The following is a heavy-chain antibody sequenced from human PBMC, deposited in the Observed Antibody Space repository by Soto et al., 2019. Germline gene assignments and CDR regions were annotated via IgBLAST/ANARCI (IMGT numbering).Heavy chain of an antibody. J-gene: IGHJ1*01. CDR3: EKGVEYFHH. CDR1: GFTFSSYG. Sequence: QVQLVESGGGVVQPGRSLRLSCAASGFTFSSYGMHWVRQAQGKGLEWVAVISNDGSNTYYAASVKGRFTISRDNSKNTRLLQMSSLRAEDTAVYYCEKGVEYFHHWGQGTLVTVSS. V-gene: IGHV3-30*18. CDR2: ISNDGSNT.